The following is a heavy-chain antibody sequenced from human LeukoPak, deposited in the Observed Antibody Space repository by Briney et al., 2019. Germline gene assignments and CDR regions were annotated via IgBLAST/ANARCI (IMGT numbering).Heavy chain of an antibody. CDR2: ISYDGSYE. CDR1: GFTSSNYA. Sequence: GGSLRLSCAASGFTSSNYAMHWVRQAPGKGLEWVAVISYDGSYEDYTDSVKGRFTISRDSSKNTLYLQMNSLRGEDMAVYYCAKGRWGLTINNFDIWGQGTMVTVSS. V-gene: IGHV3-30*04. CDR3: AKGRWGLTINNFDI. J-gene: IGHJ3*02. D-gene: IGHD3-9*01.